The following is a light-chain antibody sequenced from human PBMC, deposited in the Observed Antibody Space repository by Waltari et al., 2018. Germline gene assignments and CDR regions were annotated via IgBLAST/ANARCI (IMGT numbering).Light chain of an antibody. CDR1: SSDIGAFDL. J-gene: IGLJ2*01. Sequence: QSALAQPASVSGSPGQSITISCTGSSSDIGAFDLVSWYQQHPGRAPRLIIRNVSGRPSGVPQRFSGSKSGNTASLTISSLRAEDESLYFCSSFTTGSTGLFGGGTKLTVL. CDR2: NVS. V-gene: IGLV2-14*03. CDR3: SSFTTGSTGL.